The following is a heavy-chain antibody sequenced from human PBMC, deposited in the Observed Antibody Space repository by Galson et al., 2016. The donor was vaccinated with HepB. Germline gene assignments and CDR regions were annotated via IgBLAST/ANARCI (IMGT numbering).Heavy chain of an antibody. J-gene: IGHJ4*02. Sequence: ETLSLTCAVSGASIGSDRWWNWLRQSPGKGLEWIGEIYHTGSTNYNPSLKSRVSISIDKSKNDFSLDLGSVTAADTAIYYCARMKFGFKVFDQWGQGTLVTVSP. CDR2: IYHTGST. CDR1: GASIGSDRW. CDR3: ARMKFGFKVFDQ. D-gene: IGHD3-10*01. V-gene: IGHV4-4*02.